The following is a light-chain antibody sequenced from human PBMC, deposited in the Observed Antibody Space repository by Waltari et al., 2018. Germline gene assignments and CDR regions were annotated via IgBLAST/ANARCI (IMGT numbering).Light chain of an antibody. CDR1: QSLLHTDGKTY. J-gene: IGKJ5*01. CDR2: EVS. V-gene: IGKV2-29*02. CDR3: MQGIHLIS. Sequence: IVMTQTPLSMSLTHGQPASISCKSSQSLLHTDGKTYLHWYLQKPGQPPQLLMYEVSRRFTGVPERFSGSGSGTDFTLTIRRVEADDVGIYYCMQGIHLISFGQGTRLEIK.